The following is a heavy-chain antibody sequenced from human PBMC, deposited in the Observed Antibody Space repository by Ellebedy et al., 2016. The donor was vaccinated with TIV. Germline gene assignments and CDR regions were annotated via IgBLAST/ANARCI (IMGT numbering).Heavy chain of an antibody. J-gene: IGHJ5*02. D-gene: IGHD5-18*01. CDR3: ARDGYSYGSHRNNWFDP. V-gene: IGHV4-59*12. Sequence: SETLSLTCTVSGGSISSYYWSWIRQPPGKGLEWIGYIYYSGSTNYNPSLKSRVTISVDTSKNQFSLKLSSVTAADTAVYYCARDGYSYGSHRNNWFDPWGQGTLVTVSS. CDR1: GGSISSYY. CDR2: IYYSGST.